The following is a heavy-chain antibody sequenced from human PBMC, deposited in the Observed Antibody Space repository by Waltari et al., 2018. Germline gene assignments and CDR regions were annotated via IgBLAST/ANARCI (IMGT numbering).Heavy chain of an antibody. CDR2: ISGRGGST. D-gene: IGHD3-3*01. V-gene: IGHV3-23*01. CDR3: AKGPYYYDFWSGYLDGGGY. Sequence: EVQLLESGGGLVQPGGSLRLSCAASGFTFSSYAMSWVRQAPGKGLEWVSAISGRGGSTYYADSVKGRFTISRDNSKNTLYLQMNSLRAEDTAVYYCAKGPYYYDFWSGYLDGGGYWGQGTLVTVSS. J-gene: IGHJ4*02. CDR1: GFTFSSYA.